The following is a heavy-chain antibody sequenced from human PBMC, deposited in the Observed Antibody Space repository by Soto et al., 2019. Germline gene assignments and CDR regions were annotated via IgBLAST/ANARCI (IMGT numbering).Heavy chain of an antibody. CDR2: INHSGST. J-gene: IGHJ6*02. V-gene: IGHV4-34*01. CDR1: GGSFSGYY. Sequence: SETLSLTCAVYGGSFSGYYWSWIRQPPGKGLEWIGEINHSGSTNYNPSLKSRVTISVDTSKNQFSLQLNSVTPEDTAVYYCARVRYSSSWGTYYYYGMDVWGQGTTVTVSS. D-gene: IGHD6-13*01. CDR3: ARVRYSSSWGTYYYYGMDV.